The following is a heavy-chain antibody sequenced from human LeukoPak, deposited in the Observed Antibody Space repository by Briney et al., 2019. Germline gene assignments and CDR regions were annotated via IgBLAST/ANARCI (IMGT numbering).Heavy chain of an antibody. CDR3: ARGRNPFNWNYADY. J-gene: IGHJ4*02. Sequence: ASVKVSCKASGYTFTSHGISWVRQAPGQGLEWMGWISAYNGNTNYAQKLQGRVTMTTDTSTSTAYMELRSLRSDDTAVYYCARGRNPFNWNYADYWGQGTLVTVSS. CDR1: GYTFTSHG. D-gene: IGHD1-20*01. V-gene: IGHV1-18*01. CDR2: ISAYNGNT.